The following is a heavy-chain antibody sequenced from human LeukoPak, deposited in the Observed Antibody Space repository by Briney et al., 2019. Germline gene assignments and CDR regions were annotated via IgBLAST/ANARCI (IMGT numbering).Heavy chain of an antibody. Sequence: PSETLSLTCTVSGYSISSGYYWGWIRQPPGKGLEWIGSIYHSGSTYYNPSLKSRVTISVDTSKNQFSLKLSSVTAADTAVYYCASLTGTTRWGQGTLATVSS. V-gene: IGHV4-38-2*02. CDR1: GYSISSGYY. D-gene: IGHD1-20*01. J-gene: IGHJ4*02. CDR3: ASLTGTTR. CDR2: IYHSGST.